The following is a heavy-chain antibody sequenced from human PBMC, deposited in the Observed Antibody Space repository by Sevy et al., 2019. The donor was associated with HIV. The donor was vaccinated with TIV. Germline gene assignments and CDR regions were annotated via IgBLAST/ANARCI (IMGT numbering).Heavy chain of an antibody. J-gene: IGHJ1*01. CDR3: ARGEGVSIAEYFQH. D-gene: IGHD3-10*01. CDR2: ISSSSSYI. V-gene: IGHV3-21*01. Sequence: GGSLRLSCAASGFTFSSYSMNWVRQAPGKGLEWVSSISSSSSYIYYADSVKGRFTISRDNAKNSLYLQMNSLRAEDTAVYYCARGEGVSIAEYFQHWGQGTLVTVSS. CDR1: GFTFSSYS.